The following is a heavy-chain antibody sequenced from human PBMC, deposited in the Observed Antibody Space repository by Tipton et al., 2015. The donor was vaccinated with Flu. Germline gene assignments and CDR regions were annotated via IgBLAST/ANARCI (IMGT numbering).Heavy chain of an antibody. Sequence: GLVKPSETLSLTCTVSGGSISGFYWGWIRQPPGNGLEWIGYVQYSGYTNYNPSLKSRVTISLDTSRNQFPLKLSSVTAADTAVYYCVRAVYQTGPDYWGQGTLVTVSS. D-gene: IGHD2-8*01. J-gene: IGHJ4*02. V-gene: IGHV4-59*01. CDR3: VRAVYQTGPDY. CDR1: GGSISGFY. CDR2: VQYSGYT.